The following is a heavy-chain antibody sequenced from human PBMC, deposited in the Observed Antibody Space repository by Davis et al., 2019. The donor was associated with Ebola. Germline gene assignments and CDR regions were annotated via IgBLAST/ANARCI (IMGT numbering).Heavy chain of an antibody. CDR1: GGSFSGYY. CDR2: INHSGST. CDR3: ARGYDYDFWSDLPRDYYYMDV. D-gene: IGHD3-3*01. V-gene: IGHV4-34*01. Sequence: SQTLSLTCAVYGGSFSGYYWSWIRQPPGKGLEWIWEINHSGSTNYNPSLKSRVTISVDTSKNQFYLKLGSVTAADTAVYYCARGYDYDFWSDLPRDYYYMDVWGKGTTVTVSS. J-gene: IGHJ6*03.